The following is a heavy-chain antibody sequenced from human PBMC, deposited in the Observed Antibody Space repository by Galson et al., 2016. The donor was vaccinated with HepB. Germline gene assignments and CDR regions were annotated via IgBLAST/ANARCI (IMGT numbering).Heavy chain of an antibody. Sequence: SVKVSCKASGYTFTSYDINWVRQATGQGPEWLGWMNPDSGNTGYPQNFQGSVTMTRDTSKNTPFMELSSLRSEDTAVYYCAKWLSRAEPKSYIGYGGQGTRVTVSS. CDR2: MNPDSGNT. D-gene: IGHD1-14*01. J-gene: IGHJ4*02. CDR3: AKWLSRAEPKSYIGY. CDR1: GYTFTSYD. V-gene: IGHV1-8*01.